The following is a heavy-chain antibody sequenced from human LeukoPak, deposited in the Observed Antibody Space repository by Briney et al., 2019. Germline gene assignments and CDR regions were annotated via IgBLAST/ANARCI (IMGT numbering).Heavy chain of an antibody. CDR1: GFIFSSYE. CDR3: ARDPWTTPN. D-gene: IGHD2-15*01. CDR2: ISSSGNTI. J-gene: IGHJ4*02. Sequence: GGSLRLSCVASGFIFSSYEMNWVRQAPGKGLEWVSYISSSGNTIYYADSVKGRFTISRDNAKNSLYLQMNSLRAEDTAVYYCARDPWTTPNWGQGTLVTVSS. V-gene: IGHV3-48*03.